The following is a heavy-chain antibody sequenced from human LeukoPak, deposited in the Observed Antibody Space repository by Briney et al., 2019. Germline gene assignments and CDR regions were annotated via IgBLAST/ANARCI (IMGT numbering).Heavy chain of an antibody. CDR3: ARDGDGYNPDY. CDR2: ISYDGSNK. D-gene: IGHD5-24*01. J-gene: IGHJ4*02. Sequence: PGGSLRLSCAASGFTFSSDAMHWVRQAPGKGLEWVAVISYDGSNKYYADSVKGRFTISRDNSKNTLYLQMNSLRAEDTAVYYCARDGDGYNPDYWGQGTLVTVSS. V-gene: IGHV3-30*04. CDR1: GFTFSSDA.